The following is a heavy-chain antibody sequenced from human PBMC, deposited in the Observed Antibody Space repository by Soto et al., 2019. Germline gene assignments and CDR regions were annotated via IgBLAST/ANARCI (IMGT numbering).Heavy chain of an antibody. CDR3: ARDDYYSSFY. Sequence: ESGGGLVQPGGSLRLSCVASGFTFSNSWLSWVRQAPGKGLEWVANIKHDGSEKYYAVSAKGRFTVSRDNSKNSLYLQLNSLRVEDTAIYYCARDDYYSSFYWSQGTLVTVSS. CDR1: GFTFSNSW. J-gene: IGHJ4*02. D-gene: IGHD3-10*01. V-gene: IGHV3-7*05. CDR2: IKHDGSEK.